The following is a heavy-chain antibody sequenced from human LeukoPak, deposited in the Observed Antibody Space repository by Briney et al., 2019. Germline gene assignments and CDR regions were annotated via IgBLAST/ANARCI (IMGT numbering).Heavy chain of an antibody. V-gene: IGHV4-31*03. CDR3: ARGGGSGYDSGYYDY. J-gene: IGHJ4*02. Sequence: SETLSLTCTVSGGSISSGGYYWSWIRQHPGKGLEWIGYIYYSGGTYYNPSLKSRVTISVDTSKNQFSLKLSSVTAADTAVYYCARGGGSGYDSGYYDYWGQGTLVTVSS. CDR1: GGSISSGGYY. CDR2: IYYSGGT. D-gene: IGHD5-12*01.